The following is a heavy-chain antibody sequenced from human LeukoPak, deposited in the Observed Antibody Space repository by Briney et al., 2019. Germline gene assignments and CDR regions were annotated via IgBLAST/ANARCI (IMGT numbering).Heavy chain of an antibody. J-gene: IGHJ3*02. CDR3: ARGGGWIQLWLVGAFDI. CDR1: GGPFSGYY. CDR2: INHSGST. Sequence: SETLSLTCAVYGGPFSGYYWSWIRQPPGKGLEWIGEINHSGSTNYNPSLKSRVTISVDTSKNQFSLKLSSVTAADTAVYYCARGGGWIQLWLVGAFDIWGQGTMVTVSS. D-gene: IGHD5-18*01. V-gene: IGHV4-34*01.